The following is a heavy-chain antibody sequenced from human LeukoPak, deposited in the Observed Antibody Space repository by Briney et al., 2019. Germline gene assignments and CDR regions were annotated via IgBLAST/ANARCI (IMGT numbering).Heavy chain of an antibody. CDR3: ARLKGSGSYSRRFDY. V-gene: IGHV4-34*01. Sequence: PSETLSLTCTVSGGSFSGYYWSWIRQPPGKGLEWIGETNHSGSTNYNPSLKSRVTISVDTSKNQFSLKLSSVTAADTAVYYCARLKGSGSYSRRFDYWGQGTLVTVSS. CDR2: TNHSGST. CDR1: GGSFSGYY. J-gene: IGHJ4*02. D-gene: IGHD3-10*01.